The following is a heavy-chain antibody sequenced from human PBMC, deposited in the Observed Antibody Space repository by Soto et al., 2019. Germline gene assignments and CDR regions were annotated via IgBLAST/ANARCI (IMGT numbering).Heavy chain of an antibody. CDR1: GGSISSGDYY. CDR3: ARRGYDFWSGYYVGWFDP. Sequence: SETLSLTCTVSGGSISSGDYYWRWIRQVPGKGLEWIGYIYYSGSTYYNPSLKSRVTISVDTSKNQFSLKLSSVTAADTAVYYCARRGYDFWSGYYVGWFDPWGQGTLVTVSS. J-gene: IGHJ5*02. V-gene: IGHV4-30-4*01. D-gene: IGHD3-3*01. CDR2: IYYSGST.